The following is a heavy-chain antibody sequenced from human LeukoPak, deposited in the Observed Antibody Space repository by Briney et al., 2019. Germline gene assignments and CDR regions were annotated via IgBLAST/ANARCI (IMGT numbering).Heavy chain of an antibody. CDR3: ARDNGGTAMAYYYYYMDV. D-gene: IGHD5-18*01. Sequence: SETLSLTCTVSGGSISTSNYYWGWIRQPPGKGLEWIGNIFYSGSTYYSPSLRSRVTISLDTSRNQFSLKLNSVTAADTAVYYCARDNGGTAMAYYYYYMDVWGKGTTVTISS. CDR1: GGSISTSNYY. V-gene: IGHV4-39*07. J-gene: IGHJ6*03. CDR2: IFYSGST.